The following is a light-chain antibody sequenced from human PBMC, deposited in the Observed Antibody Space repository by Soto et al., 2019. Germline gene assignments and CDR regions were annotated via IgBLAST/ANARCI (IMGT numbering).Light chain of an antibody. CDR2: GAS. J-gene: IGKJ5*01. V-gene: IGKV3-20*01. CDR3: QQYGSSPIT. Sequence: EIVLTQSPGTLSLSPGERATLSCRASQSVSSNYLAWYQQKPGQAPRLLIYGASSSATGIPDRFSGSESGTDFTLTISRLEPEDFAAYYCQQYGSSPITFGQGTQLEIK. CDR1: QSVSSNY.